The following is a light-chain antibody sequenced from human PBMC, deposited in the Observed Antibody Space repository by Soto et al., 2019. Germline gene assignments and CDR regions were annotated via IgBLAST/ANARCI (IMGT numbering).Light chain of an antibody. CDR2: EVS. CDR3: NSYTSRSTYV. CDR1: SSDIGSYNH. V-gene: IGLV2-18*02. J-gene: IGLJ1*01. Sequence: QSVLTRPLSVSGSPGQSVTISCTGTSSDIGSYNHVCWYQQAPGTAPKLMIYEVSNRPSGVPDRFSGSKSGNTASLTISGLQAEDEADYYCNSYTSRSTYVFGTGTKVTVL.